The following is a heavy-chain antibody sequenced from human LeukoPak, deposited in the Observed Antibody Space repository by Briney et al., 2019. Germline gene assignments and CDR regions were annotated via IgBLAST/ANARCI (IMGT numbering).Heavy chain of an antibody. V-gene: IGHV1-46*01. CDR3: ARASSHYYDSSGYSPFGY. Sequence: GASVKVSCKASGYTFTSYYMHWVRQAPGQGLEWKGIINPSGGSTSYAQKFQGRVTMTRDTSTSTVYMELSSLRSEDTAVYYCARASSHYYDSSGYSPFGYWGQGTLVTVSS. CDR1: GYTFTSYY. CDR2: INPSGGST. D-gene: IGHD3-22*01. J-gene: IGHJ4*02.